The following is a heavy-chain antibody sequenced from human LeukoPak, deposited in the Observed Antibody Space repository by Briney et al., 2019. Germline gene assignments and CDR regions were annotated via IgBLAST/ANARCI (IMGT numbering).Heavy chain of an antibody. CDR1: GASMSRYY. CDR2: FHSSGGT. V-gene: IGHV4-59*01. J-gene: IGHJ5*02. D-gene: IGHD4/OR15-4a*01. Sequence: SETLALTCSVSGASMSRYYGNWIRQPPGKGLEWMGFFHSSGGTIYNPSLENRVTISIDTPRNQFSLKLTSVTPADTAVYFCARRAEMTLDGLENCFDAWGQGTLVSVSS. CDR3: ARRAEMTLDGLENCFDA.